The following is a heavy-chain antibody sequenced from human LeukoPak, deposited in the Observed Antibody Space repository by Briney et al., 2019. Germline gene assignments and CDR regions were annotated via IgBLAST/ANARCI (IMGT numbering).Heavy chain of an antibody. Sequence: GGSLRLSCAASGFTFSNFGMHWIRQAPGEGLEWVAVIWHDGRNQHYADSVKGRFTISRDNSKGTLYLQMNSLRVEDTAVYYCARQTGTYDLDYWGQGTLVTVSS. D-gene: IGHD3-10*01. CDR1: GFTFSNFG. V-gene: IGHV3-33*01. CDR3: ARQTGTYDLDY. CDR2: IWHDGRNQ. J-gene: IGHJ4*02.